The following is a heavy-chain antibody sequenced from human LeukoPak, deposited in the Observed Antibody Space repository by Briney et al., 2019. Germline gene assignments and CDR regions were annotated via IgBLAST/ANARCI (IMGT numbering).Heavy chain of an antibody. J-gene: IGHJ5*02. CDR2: IFPGDSDT. D-gene: IGHD1-26*01. V-gene: IGHV5-51*01. CDR3: ARQVASGSYNWFDP. CDR1: GYSFTSYW. Sequence: GESLKISCKGSGYSFTSYWIGWVRQMPGKGLEWMGIIFPGDSDTRYSPSFQGQVTISADKSFNTAYLQWSSLKASDTAMYYCARQVASGSYNWFDPWGQGTLVTVSS.